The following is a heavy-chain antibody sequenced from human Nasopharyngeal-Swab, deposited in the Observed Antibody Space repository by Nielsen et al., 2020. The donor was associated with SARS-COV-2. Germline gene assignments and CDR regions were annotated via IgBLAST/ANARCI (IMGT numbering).Heavy chain of an antibody. CDR2: ISSDGTNK. Sequence: GESLKISCAASGFTFSSYGMHWVRQAPGKGLEWVAVISSDGTNKYYADSVKGRFTISRDNSKNTLYLQMNSLRDEDTAVYYCAKDWGKLDYRGQGTLVTVSS. V-gene: IGHV3-30*18. CDR1: GFTFSSYG. J-gene: IGHJ4*02. D-gene: IGHD3-16*01. CDR3: AKDWGKLDY.